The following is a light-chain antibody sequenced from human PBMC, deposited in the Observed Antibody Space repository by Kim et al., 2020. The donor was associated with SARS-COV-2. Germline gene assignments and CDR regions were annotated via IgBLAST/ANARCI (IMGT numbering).Light chain of an antibody. CDR2: VNS. CDR3: QSYDSSLSGWV. V-gene: IGLV1-40*01. CDR1: SYNCGADYD. Sequence: HSVTLYRPQRSYNCGADYDLPSYNHIPATAPKPLPPVNSTRPSGVPDPFSGSKSGTSASLAITGLQAEDEADYYCQSYDSSLSGWVFGGGTQLTVL. J-gene: IGLJ3*02.